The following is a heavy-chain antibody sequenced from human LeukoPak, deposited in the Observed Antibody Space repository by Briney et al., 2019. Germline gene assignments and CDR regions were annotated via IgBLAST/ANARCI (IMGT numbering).Heavy chain of an antibody. CDR3: ATDVTD. Sequence: SVQVSCLASGYTFSGYYMHWVRQAPGQGLEGMGWINPNYCGTKYAQKFQGRVTMTRDKSISTAYMRLSRLRSDDTAVYYCATDVTDWGQGTRVTVSS. CDR2: INPNYCGT. V-gene: IGHV1-2*02. CDR1: GYTFSGYY. J-gene: IGHJ4*02. D-gene: IGHD5-18*01.